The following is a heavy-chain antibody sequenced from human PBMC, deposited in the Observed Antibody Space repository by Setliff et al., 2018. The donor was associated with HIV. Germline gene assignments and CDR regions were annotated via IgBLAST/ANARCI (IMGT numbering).Heavy chain of an antibody. CDR3: ARRGIYLSAAFDI. CDR1: GFTFSSYT. CDR2: IISSSSYI. Sequence: GGSLRLSCTGSGFTFSSYTMNWVRQAPGKGLEWVSSIISSSSYIYYADSVKGRFTISRDNAKNSLYLQMNSLRAEDTAVYYCARRGIYLSAAFDIWGQGTLVTVSS. V-gene: IGHV3-21*01. D-gene: IGHD5-12*01. J-gene: IGHJ3*02.